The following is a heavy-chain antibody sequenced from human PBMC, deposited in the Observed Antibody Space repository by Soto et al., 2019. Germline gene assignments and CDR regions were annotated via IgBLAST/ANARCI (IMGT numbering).Heavy chain of an antibody. V-gene: IGHV1-69*13. D-gene: IGHD5-18*01. CDR2: IIPIFGTA. Sequence: ASVKVSCKASGGTFSSYAISWVRQAPGQGLEWMGGIIPIFGTANYAQKFQGRVTITADESTSTAYMELSSLRSEDTAVYYCARVSVDTATADYYYYGMDVWGQGTTVTVSS. J-gene: IGHJ6*02. CDR3: ARVSVDTATADYYYYGMDV. CDR1: GGTFSSYA.